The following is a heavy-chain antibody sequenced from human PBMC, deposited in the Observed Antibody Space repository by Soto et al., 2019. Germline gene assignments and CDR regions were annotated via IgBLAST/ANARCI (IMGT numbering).Heavy chain of an antibody. CDR2: INHSGST. Sequence: SETLSLTCAVYGGSFSGYYWSWIRQPPGKGLEWIGEINHSGSTNYNPSLKSRVTISVDTSKNQFSLKLGSVTAADTAVYYCARADIVATIKAFDIWGQGTMVTVSS. CDR3: ARADIVATIKAFDI. J-gene: IGHJ3*02. V-gene: IGHV4-34*01. D-gene: IGHD5-12*01. CDR1: GGSFSGYY.